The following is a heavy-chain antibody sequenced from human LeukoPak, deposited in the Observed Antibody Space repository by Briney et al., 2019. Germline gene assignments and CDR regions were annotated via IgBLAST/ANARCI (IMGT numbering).Heavy chain of an antibody. CDR1: GFTFSDSG. CDR2: IRSRANSYAT. CDR3: TKRDCSGGSCYSDY. D-gene: IGHD2-15*01. Sequence: GGSLRLSCAASGFTFSDSGMHWVRQASGKGLEWVGRIRSRANSYATAYAASVRGRFTISRDDSKNTAYLQMNSLRTEDTAVYYCTKRDCSGGSCYSDYWGQGTLVTVSS. V-gene: IGHV3-73*01. J-gene: IGHJ4*02.